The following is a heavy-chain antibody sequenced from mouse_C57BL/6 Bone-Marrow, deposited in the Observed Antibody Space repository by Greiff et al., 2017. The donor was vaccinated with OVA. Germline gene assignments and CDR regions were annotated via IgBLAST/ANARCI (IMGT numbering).Heavy chain of an antibody. V-gene: IGHV1-55*01. CDR1: GYTFTSYW. Sequence: QVQLQQPGAELVKPGASVKMSCKASGYTFTSYWITWVKQRPGQGLEWIGDIYPGSGSTKYNEKLKSKATLTVDTSSSTAYMQLSSLTSEDSAVYYCARWAYYDYDERNYWGQGTTLTVSS. J-gene: IGHJ2*01. D-gene: IGHD2-4*01. CDR2: IYPGSGST. CDR3: ARWAYYDYDERNY.